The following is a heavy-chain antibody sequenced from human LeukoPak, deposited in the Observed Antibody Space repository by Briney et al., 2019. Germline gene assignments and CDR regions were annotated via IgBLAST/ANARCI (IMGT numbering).Heavy chain of an antibody. D-gene: IGHD6-19*01. Sequence: GRSLRLSCAASGFTFSSYAMHWVRQAPGKGLEWVAVISYDGSNKYYADSVKGRFAISRDNSKNTLYLQMNSLRAEDTAVYYCARDAVRYSSGWYYFDYWGQGTLVTVSS. CDR3: ARDAVRYSSGWYYFDY. CDR2: ISYDGSNK. CDR1: GFTFSSYA. V-gene: IGHV3-30*09. J-gene: IGHJ4*02.